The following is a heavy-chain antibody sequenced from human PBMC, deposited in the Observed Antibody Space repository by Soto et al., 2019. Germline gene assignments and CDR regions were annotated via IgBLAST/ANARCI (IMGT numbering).Heavy chain of an antibody. J-gene: IGHJ6*02. Sequence: PGGSLRLSCAASGFTFSSYWMHWVRQAPGKGLVWVSRINSDGSSTSYADSVKGRFTISRDNAKNTLYLQMNSLRAEDTAVYYCARDLGWRRHYYYYGMDVWGQGTTVTVSS. CDR3: ARDLGWRRHYYYYGMDV. V-gene: IGHV3-74*01. CDR2: INSDGSST. D-gene: IGHD3-16*01. CDR1: GFTFSSYW.